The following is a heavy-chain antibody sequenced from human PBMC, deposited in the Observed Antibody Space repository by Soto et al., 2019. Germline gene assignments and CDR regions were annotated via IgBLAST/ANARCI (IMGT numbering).Heavy chain of an antibody. CDR3: ARVAYYEFWSGYYFKDYGMDV. CDR2: ISSSGSTI. Sequence: GGSLRLSCAASGFTFSDYYMSWIRQAPGQGLEWVSYISSSGSTIYYADSVKGRFTISRDNAKNSLYLQMNSLRTEDTVVYYCARVAYYEFWSGYYFKDYGMDVWGQGTTVTVSS. V-gene: IGHV3-11*01. D-gene: IGHD3-3*01. CDR1: GFTFSDYY. J-gene: IGHJ6*02.